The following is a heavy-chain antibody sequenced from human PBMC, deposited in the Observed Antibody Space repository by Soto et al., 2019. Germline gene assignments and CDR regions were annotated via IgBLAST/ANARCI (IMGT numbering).Heavy chain of an antibody. CDR3: ARHEGRGYSYDYRSPGYSWFDP. J-gene: IGHJ5*02. CDR1: GYSFTSYW. CDR2: IDPSDAYT. D-gene: IGHD5-18*01. V-gene: IGHV5-10-1*01. Sequence: PGESLKISCKASGYSFTSYWISWVRQTPGKGLEWMGRIDPSDAYTNYSPAFQRHVTFSVDKSIFTAYLQWSSLEASDTAIYYCARHEGRGYSYDYRSPGYSWFDPWGQGTLVTVSS.